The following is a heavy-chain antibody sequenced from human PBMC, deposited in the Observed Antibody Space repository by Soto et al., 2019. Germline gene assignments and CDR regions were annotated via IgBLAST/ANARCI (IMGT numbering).Heavy chain of an antibody. V-gene: IGHV3-33*01. J-gene: IGHJ6*02. Sequence: GGSLRLSCAASGFTFSSYGMHWFRQAPGKGLEWVAVIWYDGSNKYYADSVKGRFTISRDNSKNTLYLQMNSLRAEDTAVYYCARARRVNYYYGMDVWGQGTTVTVSS. CDR2: IWYDGSNK. CDR3: ARARRVNYYYGMDV. CDR1: GFTFSSYG.